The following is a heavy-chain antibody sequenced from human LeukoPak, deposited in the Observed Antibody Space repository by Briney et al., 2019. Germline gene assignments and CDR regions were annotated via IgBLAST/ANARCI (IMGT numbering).Heavy chain of an antibody. Sequence: GGSLRLSCAASGFTFSSYGMHWVRQAPGKGLEWVAVIWYDGSNKYYADSVKGRFTISRDNSKNTLYLQVDSLRADDTAVYYCATARVVGSSWYLEDWGQGTLVTVSS. CDR2: IWYDGSNK. V-gene: IGHV3-33*03. CDR1: GFTFSSYG. D-gene: IGHD6-13*01. CDR3: ATARVVGSSWYLED. J-gene: IGHJ4*02.